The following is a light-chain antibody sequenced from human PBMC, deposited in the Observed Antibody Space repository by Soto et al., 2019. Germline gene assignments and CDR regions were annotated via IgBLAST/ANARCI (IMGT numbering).Light chain of an antibody. J-gene: IGKJ1*01. Sequence: EIVMTQSPATLSVSPGERATLSCRASQTVSSNLAWYQQKPGQAPRLLVYGASNRATGIPDRFSGSGSGTDFTLTINRLEPEDFAVYFCQQYGSSPWTFGLGTKVDIK. CDR1: QTVSSN. CDR3: QQYGSSPWT. CDR2: GAS. V-gene: IGKV3-20*01.